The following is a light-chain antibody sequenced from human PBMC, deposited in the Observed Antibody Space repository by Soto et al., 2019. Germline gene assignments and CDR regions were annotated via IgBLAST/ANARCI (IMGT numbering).Light chain of an antibody. CDR2: GNN. CDR3: GSWDSSLSAYV. V-gene: IGLV1-40*01. J-gene: IGLJ1*01. CDR1: SSNIGANFD. Sequence: QSVLTQPPSVSGAPGQRVTISCTGSSSNIGANFDVHWYQQLPGTAPKLLIDGNNNRPSGVPDRFSGSKSGTSATLGITGFQTGDEADYYCGSWDSSLSAYVFGTGTKLTVL.